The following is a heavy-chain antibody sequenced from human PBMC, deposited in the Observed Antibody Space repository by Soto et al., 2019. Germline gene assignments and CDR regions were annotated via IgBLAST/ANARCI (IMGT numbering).Heavy chain of an antibody. V-gene: IGHV3-13*04. CDR2: IGTAGEST. Sequence: PGGSLRLSCSASGFTFSSYDMHWVRQGPGKGLEWVSAIGTAGESTYSADSVKGRFTISRDNSMNALYLQMSSLRIEDTAVYYCAHPRGYGVFDAYDIWGQGTMVTVSS. D-gene: IGHD4-17*01. CDR3: AHPRGYGVFDAYDI. J-gene: IGHJ3*02. CDR1: GFTFSSYD.